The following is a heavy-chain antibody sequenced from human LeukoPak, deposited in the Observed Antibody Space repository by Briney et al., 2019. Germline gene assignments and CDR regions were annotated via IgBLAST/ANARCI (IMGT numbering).Heavy chain of an antibody. Sequence: KAGGSLRLSCAASGFTFSDSYMAWIRQAPGKGLNWVSYINNIANIIYYADSVKGRFTISRDNSKNTLYLQMNSLRAEDTAVYYCARSDIVATNFDYWGQGTLVTVSS. CDR3: ARSDIVATNFDY. CDR2: INNIANII. J-gene: IGHJ4*02. CDR1: GFTFSDSY. D-gene: IGHD5-12*01. V-gene: IGHV3-11*01.